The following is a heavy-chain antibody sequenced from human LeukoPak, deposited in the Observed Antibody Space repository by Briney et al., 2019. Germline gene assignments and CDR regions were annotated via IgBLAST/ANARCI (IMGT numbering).Heavy chain of an antibody. CDR1: GFTFDDYA. Sequence: PGGSLRLSCAASGFTFDDYAMHWVRQAPGKGLEWVSGISWNSGSIGYADSVKGRFTISRDNAKNSLYLQMNSLRAEDTALYYCASVRAEYFQHWGQGTLVTVSS. J-gene: IGHJ1*01. V-gene: IGHV3-9*01. CDR3: ASVRAEYFQH. CDR2: ISWNSGSI. D-gene: IGHD3-10*01.